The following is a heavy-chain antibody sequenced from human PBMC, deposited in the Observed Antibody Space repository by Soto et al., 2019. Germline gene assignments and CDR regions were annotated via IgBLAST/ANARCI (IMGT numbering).Heavy chain of an antibody. CDR3: ARAETGTTHYYGMDV. Sequence: ASVKVSCKASGYTFTGYYMHWVRQAPGQGLEWMGWINPNSGGTNYAQKFQGWVTMTRDTSISTAYMELSRLRSDDTAVYYCARAETGTTHYYGMDVWGQGTTVTVSS. CDR2: INPNSGGT. V-gene: IGHV1-2*04. D-gene: IGHD1-7*01. J-gene: IGHJ6*02. CDR1: GYTFTGYY.